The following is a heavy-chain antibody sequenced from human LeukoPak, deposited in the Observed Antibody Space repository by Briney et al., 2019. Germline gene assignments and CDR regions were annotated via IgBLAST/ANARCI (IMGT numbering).Heavy chain of an antibody. CDR1: GFTFSSYG. Sequence: TGGSLRLSCAASGFTFSSYGMHWVRQAPGKGLEWVAFIRYDGSNKYYSDSVKGRFTISRDNSKNTLYLQMISLRAEDTAVYYCAKPGYSSGWWDYWGQRTLVTVSS. J-gene: IGHJ4*02. D-gene: IGHD6-19*01. V-gene: IGHV3-30*02. CDR3: AKPGYSSGWWDY. CDR2: IRYDGSNK.